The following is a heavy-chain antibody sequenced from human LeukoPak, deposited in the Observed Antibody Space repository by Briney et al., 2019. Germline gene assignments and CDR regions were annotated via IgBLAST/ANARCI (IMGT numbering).Heavy chain of an antibody. D-gene: IGHD3-22*01. CDR1: GFTFSSYA. CDR2: ISGTSSST. V-gene: IGHV3-23*01. J-gene: IGHJ4*02. Sequence: PGGSLRLSCAASGFTFSSYAMRWVRQAPGKGLEWVSAISGTSSSTYYADSVKGRFTISRDNSKNTLFLQMNSLKTEDTAVYYCTTAYGWRSYYYDSSGYYYFDYWGQGTLVTVSS. CDR3: TTAYGWRSYYYDSSGYYYFDY.